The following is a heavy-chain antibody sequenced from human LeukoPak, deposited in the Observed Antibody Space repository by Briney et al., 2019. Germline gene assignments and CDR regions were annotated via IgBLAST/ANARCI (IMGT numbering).Heavy chain of an antibody. J-gene: IGHJ3*02. V-gene: IGHV4-59*01. D-gene: IGHD3-10*01. CDR1: GGSISSYY. CDR2: IYYSGST. Sequence: SETLSLTCTVSGGSISSYYWSWIRQPPGKGLEWIGYIYYSGSTNYNPSLKSRVTISVDTSKNQFSLKLSSVTVADTAVYYCARSFVVLGADDAFDIWGQGTMVTVSS. CDR3: ARSFVVLGADDAFDI.